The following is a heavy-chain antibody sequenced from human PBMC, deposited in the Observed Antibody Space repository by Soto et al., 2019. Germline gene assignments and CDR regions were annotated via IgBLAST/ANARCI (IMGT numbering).Heavy chain of an antibody. CDR3: ARDQITGLFDF. CDR1: GDSISNSRFY. CDR2: IYHTGNA. J-gene: IGHJ4*02. Sequence: SETLALTCSVSGDSISNSRFYWAWIRQPPGEGLEWIGSIYHTGNAYYNPSLKSRVTISVDTSKNQFSLKLTSVTAADTALYYCARDQITGLFDFWGQGTLGTVS. D-gene: IGHD2-8*02. V-gene: IGHV4-39*02.